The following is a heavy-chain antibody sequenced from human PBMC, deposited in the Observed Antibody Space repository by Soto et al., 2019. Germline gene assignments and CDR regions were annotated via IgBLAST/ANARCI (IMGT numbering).Heavy chain of an antibody. J-gene: IGHJ5*02. CDR3: ARDRVAASNWCDP. CDR2: ISSSSSYI. V-gene: IGHV3-21*01. CDR1: GFTFSSYS. Sequence: EVQLVESGGGLVKPGGSLRLSCAASGFTFSSYSMNWVRQAPGKGLEWVSSISSSSSYIYYADSVKGRFTISRDNAKNSLYLQMNSLRAEDTAVYYCARDRVAASNWCDPWGQGTLVTVSS. D-gene: IGHD2-15*01.